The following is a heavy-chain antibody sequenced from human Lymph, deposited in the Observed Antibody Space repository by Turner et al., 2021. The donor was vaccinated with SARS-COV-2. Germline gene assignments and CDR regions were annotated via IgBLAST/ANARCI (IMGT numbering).Heavy chain of an antibody. Sequence: QVQLVQSGAEVKKPGASVKVSCKASGYTFTNYAMHWVRQAPGQRLEWMGWINTGNGNTKYSQKFQGRVTITRDTSASTAYMELSSLRSEDTAVYYCARGKSPLLRFLEWLLSLDYWGHGTLVTVSS. J-gene: IGHJ4*01. CDR2: INTGNGNT. V-gene: IGHV1-3*04. CDR1: GYTFTNYA. CDR3: ARGKSPLLRFLEWLLSLDY. D-gene: IGHD3-3*01.